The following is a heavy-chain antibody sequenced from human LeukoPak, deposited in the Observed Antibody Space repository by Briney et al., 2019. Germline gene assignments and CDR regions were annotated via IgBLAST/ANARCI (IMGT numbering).Heavy chain of an antibody. D-gene: IGHD1-1*01. Sequence: GGSLRLSCAASGFTFSSYAMHWVRQAPGKGLEWVAVISYDGSNKYYADSVKGRFTIPRDNSKNTLYLQMNSLRAEDTAVYYCASSGTQPSPFDYWGQGTLVTVSS. CDR1: GFTFSSYA. J-gene: IGHJ4*02. CDR2: ISYDGSNK. V-gene: IGHV3-30*04. CDR3: ASSGTQPSPFDY.